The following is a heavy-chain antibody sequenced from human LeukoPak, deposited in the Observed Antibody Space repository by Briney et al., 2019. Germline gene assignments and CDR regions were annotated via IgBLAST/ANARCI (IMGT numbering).Heavy chain of an antibody. CDR2: INPNSGGT. CDR1: GYTFTGYY. J-gene: IGHJ3*02. Sequence: ASVKVSCKASGYTFTGYYMNWVRQAPVQGLEWMGRINPNSGGTNYAQKVQGRVTMTRDTSISTAYMELSRLRSDDTAVYYCARVGDALNDAFDIWGRGTMVTV. V-gene: IGHV1-2*06. CDR3: ARVGDALNDAFDI. D-gene: IGHD1-26*01.